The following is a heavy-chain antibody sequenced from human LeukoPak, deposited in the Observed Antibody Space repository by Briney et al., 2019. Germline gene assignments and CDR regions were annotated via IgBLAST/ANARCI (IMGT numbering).Heavy chain of an antibody. D-gene: IGHD6-13*01. J-gene: IGHJ5*02. V-gene: IGHV5-51*01. CDR2: IYPGDSDT. CDR3: ARPLIAAAGTIDP. Sequence: GESLKISCKGSGYSFTSYWIGWVSQMPGKGLEWMGIIYPGDSDTRYSPSFQGQVTISADKSISTAYLQWSSLKASDTAMYYCARPLIAAAGTIDPWGQGTLVTVSS. CDR1: GYSFTSYW.